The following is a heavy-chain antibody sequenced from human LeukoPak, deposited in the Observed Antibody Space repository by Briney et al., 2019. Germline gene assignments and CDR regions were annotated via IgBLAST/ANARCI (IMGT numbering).Heavy chain of an antibody. D-gene: IGHD6-13*01. CDR2: INPNSGGT. CDR1: GYTFTGYY. Sequence: GASVEVSCKASGYTFTGYYMHWVRQAPGQGLEWMGWINPNSGGTNYAQKFQGRVTMTRDTSISTAYMELSRLRSDDTAVYYCARDQRSGIAAAGTLGYWGQGTLVTVSS. CDR3: ARDQRSGIAAAGTLGY. J-gene: IGHJ4*02. V-gene: IGHV1-2*02.